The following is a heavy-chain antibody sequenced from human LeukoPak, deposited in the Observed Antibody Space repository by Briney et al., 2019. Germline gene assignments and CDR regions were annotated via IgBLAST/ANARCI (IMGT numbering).Heavy chain of an antibody. CDR3: GSCSGGSCHSGWFDP. CDR1: GFTFSSYS. CDR2: ISSSSSYI. J-gene: IGHJ5*02. Sequence: GGSLRLSCAASGFTFSSYSMNWVRQAPGKGLEWVSSISSSSSYISYADSGKGRFTISRDNAKNSLYLQMNSLRAEDTAVYYCGSCSGGSCHSGWFDPWGQGTLVTVSS. D-gene: IGHD2-15*01. V-gene: IGHV3-21*01.